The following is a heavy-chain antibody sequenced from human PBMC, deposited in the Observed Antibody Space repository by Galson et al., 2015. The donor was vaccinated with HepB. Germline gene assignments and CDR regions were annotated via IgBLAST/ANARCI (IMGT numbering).Heavy chain of an antibody. J-gene: IGHJ6*02. CDR1: GFTFSSYA. V-gene: IGHV3-30-3*01. CDR3: ARVYYYDSSGYPPCYYYYGMDV. D-gene: IGHD3-22*01. Sequence: SLRLSCAASGFTFSSYAMHWVRQAPGKGLEWVAVISYDGSNKYYADSVKGRFTISRDNSKNTLYLQMNSLRAEDTAVYYCARVYYYDSSGYPPCYYYYGMDVWGQGTTVTVSS. CDR2: ISYDGSNK.